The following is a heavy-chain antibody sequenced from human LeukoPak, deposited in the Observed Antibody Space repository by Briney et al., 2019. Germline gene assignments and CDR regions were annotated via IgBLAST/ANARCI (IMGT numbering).Heavy chain of an antibody. CDR2: ISGSGGST. J-gene: IGHJ6*02. D-gene: IGHD3-22*01. Sequence: GGSLRLSCAASGFTFSSYAMSWVRQAPGKGLEWGSAISGSGGSTYYADSVKGRFTISRDNSKNTLYLQMNSLRAEDTAVYYCAKVRYYYDRSGMDVWGQGTTVTVSS. V-gene: IGHV3-23*01. CDR3: AKVRYYYDRSGMDV. CDR1: GFTFSSYA.